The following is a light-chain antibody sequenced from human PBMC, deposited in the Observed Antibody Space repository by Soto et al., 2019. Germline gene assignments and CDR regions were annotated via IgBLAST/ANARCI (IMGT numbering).Light chain of an antibody. CDR3: SSYTSSSTLYV. CDR1: SSDVGGYNY. Sequence: SALTQPASVSESPGQSINISCTGTSSDVGGYNYVSWYQQHPGKAPKLMIYDVSNRPSGVSNRFSGSKSGNTASLTISGLQAEDEADYYCSSYTSSSTLYVFGTGTKVTVL. V-gene: IGLV2-14*01. J-gene: IGLJ1*01. CDR2: DVS.